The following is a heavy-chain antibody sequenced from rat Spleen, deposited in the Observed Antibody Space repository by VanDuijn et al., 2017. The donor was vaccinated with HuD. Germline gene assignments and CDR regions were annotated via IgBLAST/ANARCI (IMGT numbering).Heavy chain of an antibody. D-gene: IGHD1-4*01. V-gene: IGHV5-29*01. CDR1: GFTFSDYY. J-gene: IGHJ4*01. Sequence: EVQLVESDGGLVQPGRSLKLSCAASGFTFSDYYMAWVRQAPTKGLEWVATINYDGSNTYYRDSVKGRFTISRDNAKSTLYLQMDSLRSEDTATYFCARPGITSYVMHAWGQGVSVTVSS. CDR3: ARPGITSYVMHA. CDR2: INYDGSNT.